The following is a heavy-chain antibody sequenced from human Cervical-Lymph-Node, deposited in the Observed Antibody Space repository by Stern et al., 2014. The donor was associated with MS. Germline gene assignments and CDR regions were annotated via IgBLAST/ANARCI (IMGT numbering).Heavy chain of an antibody. CDR3: ARSHYSSSWSMVYFDY. CDR2: INPNSGGT. D-gene: IGHD6-13*01. Sequence: QVQLVQSGAEVKKPGASVKVSCKASGYTFTGYYMHWVRQAPGQGLEWMGWINPNSGGTNYAQKFQGWVTMTRDTSISTAYMELSRLRSDDTAVYYCARSHYSSSWSMVYFDYWGQGTLVTVSS. J-gene: IGHJ4*02. V-gene: IGHV1-2*04. CDR1: GYTFTGYY.